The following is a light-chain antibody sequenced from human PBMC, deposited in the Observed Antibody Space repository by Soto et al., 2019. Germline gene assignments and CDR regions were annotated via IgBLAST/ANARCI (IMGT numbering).Light chain of an antibody. J-gene: IGKJ2*01. V-gene: IGKV1-5*03. CDR3: HQYHSFFNYT. CDR2: KAS. Sequence: DIQMTQSPTTLSASVGDRVTITCRASHSISDWLAWYQQKPGKAPKLLIYKASTLDSGVPSRFSGSGSGTEFTLTISSLQPDDFATYYCHQYHSFFNYTFGQGTKLEIK. CDR1: HSISDW.